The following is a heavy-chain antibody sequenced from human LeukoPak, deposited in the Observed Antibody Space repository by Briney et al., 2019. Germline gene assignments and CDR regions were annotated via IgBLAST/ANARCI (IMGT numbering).Heavy chain of an antibody. CDR2: IIPILGIA. D-gene: IGHD4-17*01. CDR1: GYTFTDYY. CDR3: ARDYDGDYSFDY. J-gene: IGHJ4*02. V-gene: IGHV1-69*04. Sequence: GASVKVSCKASGYTFTDYYIHWLRQAPGQGLEWMGRIIPILGIANYAQKFQGRVTITADKSTSTAYMELSSLRSEDTAVYYCARDYDGDYSFDYWGQGTLVTVSS.